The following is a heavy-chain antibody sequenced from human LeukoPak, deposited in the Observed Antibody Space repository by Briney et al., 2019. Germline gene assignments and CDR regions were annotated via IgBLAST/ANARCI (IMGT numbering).Heavy chain of an antibody. CDR2: IYYSGST. V-gene: IGHV4-59*01. D-gene: IGHD1-14*01. J-gene: IGHJ4*02. Sequence: KPSETLSLTCTVSGSSISSYYWSWIRQPPGKGLEWIGYIYYSGSTNYNPSLKSRVTISVDTSKNQFSLKLSSVTAADTAVYYCARGGEWTPEYYFDYWGQGTLVTVSS. CDR3: ARGGEWTPEYYFDY. CDR1: GSSISSYY.